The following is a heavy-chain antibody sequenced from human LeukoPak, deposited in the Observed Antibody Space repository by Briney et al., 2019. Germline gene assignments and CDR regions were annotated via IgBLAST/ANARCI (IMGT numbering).Heavy chain of an antibody. D-gene: IGHD6-13*01. J-gene: IGHJ4*02. CDR1: GFTFSSYA. CDR3: ARELEENSSSWYGFDY. Sequence: GSLRLSCAASGFTFSSYAMSWVRQAPGKGLEWVSAISGSGGSTYYADSVKGRFTISRDNAKNTLYLQMNSLRAEDTAVYYCARELEENSSSWYGFDYWGQGTLVTVSS. CDR2: ISGSGGST. V-gene: IGHV3-23*01.